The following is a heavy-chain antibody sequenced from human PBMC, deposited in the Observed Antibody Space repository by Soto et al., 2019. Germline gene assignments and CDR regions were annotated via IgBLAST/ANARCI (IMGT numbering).Heavy chain of an antibody. J-gene: IGHJ4*02. CDR3: AKDLHSGYDLDY. Sequence: GSLGLSCAASGFTFSSYGMHGVRQAPGKGLEWVAVISYDGSNKYYADSVKGRFTISRDNSKNTLYLQMNSLRAEDTAVYYCAKDLHSGYDLDYWGQGTLVTVSS. V-gene: IGHV3-30*18. CDR2: ISYDGSNK. CDR1: GFTFSSYG. D-gene: IGHD5-12*01.